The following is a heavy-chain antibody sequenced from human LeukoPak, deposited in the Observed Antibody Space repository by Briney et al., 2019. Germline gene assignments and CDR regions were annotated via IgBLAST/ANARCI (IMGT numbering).Heavy chain of an antibody. V-gene: IGHV1-18*01. D-gene: IGHD6-19*01. CDR1: GYTFTSYG. CDR2: ISAYNGNT. Sequence: ASVKVSCKASGYTFTSYGISWVRQAPGQGLEWMGWISAYNGNTNYAQKLQGRVTMTTDTSTSTAYMELRSLRSDDTAVYYCAKDLGYRSGWYQLVFDYWGQGTLVTVSS. J-gene: IGHJ4*02. CDR3: AKDLGYRSGWYQLVFDY.